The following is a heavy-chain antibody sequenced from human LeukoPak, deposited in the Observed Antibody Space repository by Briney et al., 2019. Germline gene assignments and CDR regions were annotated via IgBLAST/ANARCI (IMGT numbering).Heavy chain of an antibody. V-gene: IGHV4-30-4*01. CDR2: IYYSGST. J-gene: IGHJ5*02. Sequence: PSETLSLTCTVSGGSISSGDHYWSWIRQPPGKGLEWIGYIYYSGSTYYNPSLKSRLTISVDTSKNQFSLKLSSATAADTAVYYCARVEDSSGYDWFDPWGQGALVTVSS. D-gene: IGHD3-22*01. CDR3: ARVEDSSGYDWFDP. CDR1: GGSISSGDHY.